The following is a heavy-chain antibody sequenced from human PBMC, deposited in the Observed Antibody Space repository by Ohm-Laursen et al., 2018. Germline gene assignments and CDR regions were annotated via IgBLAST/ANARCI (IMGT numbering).Heavy chain of an antibody. D-gene: IGHD2-2*01. V-gene: IGHV3-7*01. Sequence: LRLSCAASGFTFADYWMNWVRRAPGKGLEWVANIKQDGSEKNYVDSVKGRFTITRDNANNSLYLQMNSLRVEDTAVYYCARPKSRRALDVWGQGTMVTVSS. CDR3: ARPKSRRALDV. J-gene: IGHJ3*01. CDR1: GFTFADYW. CDR2: IKQDGSEK.